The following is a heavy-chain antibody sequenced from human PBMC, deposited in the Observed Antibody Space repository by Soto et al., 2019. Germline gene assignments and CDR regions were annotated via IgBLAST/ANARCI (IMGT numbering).Heavy chain of an antibody. J-gene: IGHJ4*02. V-gene: IGHV1-8*01. CDR2: MNPNSGNT. D-gene: IGHD3-3*01. Sequence: QVPLVQSGAEVKKPGASVKVSCKASGYTFTSYDINWVRQATGQGLEWMGWMNPNSGNTGYAQKFQGRVTMTRNTSISTAYMELSSLRSEDTAVYYCARADDFWSGYYTTTDYFDYWGQGTLVTVSS. CDR3: ARADDFWSGYYTTTDYFDY. CDR1: GYTFTSYD.